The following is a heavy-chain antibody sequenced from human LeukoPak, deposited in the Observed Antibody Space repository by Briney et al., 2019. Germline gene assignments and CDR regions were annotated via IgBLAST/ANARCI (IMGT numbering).Heavy chain of an antibody. V-gene: IGHV4-59*12. CDR3: ARGGRYSGYYSY. D-gene: IGHD3-22*01. CDR1: GGSISSYY. Sequence: SETLSLTCTVSGGSISSYYWSWIRQPPGKGLEWIGYIYYSGSTTYNPSLKSRVTISVDTSKNQFSLKLSSVTAADTAVYYCARGGRYSGYYSYWGQGTLVTVSS. J-gene: IGHJ4*02. CDR2: IYYSGST.